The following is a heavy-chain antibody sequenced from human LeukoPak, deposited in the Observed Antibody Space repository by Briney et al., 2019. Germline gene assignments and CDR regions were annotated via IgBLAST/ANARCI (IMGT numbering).Heavy chain of an antibody. CDR3: AKGVLGAGSLLEYFQH. J-gene: IGHJ1*01. CDR2: ISTSGGGA. D-gene: IGHD3-10*01. Sequence: GGSLRLSCAASGFAFRNYDMSWVRQAPGRGLEWVSGISTSGGGAYYADSVKGRFTVSRDNSKNTVFLQMNSLRGEDAAIYYCAKGVLGAGSLLEYFQHWGQGTLVTVSS. V-gene: IGHV3-23*01. CDR1: GFAFRNYD.